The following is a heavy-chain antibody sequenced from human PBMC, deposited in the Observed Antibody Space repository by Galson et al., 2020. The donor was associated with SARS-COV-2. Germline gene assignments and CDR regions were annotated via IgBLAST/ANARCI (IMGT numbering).Heavy chain of an antibody. CDR1: GFTFSSYS. CDR3: ARGGVETWIQLWRGDYYYGMDV. Sequence: GGSLRLSCAASGFTFSSYSMNWVRQAPGKGLEWVSSISSSSSYIYYADSVKGRFTISRDNAKNSLYLQMNSLRAEDTAVYYCARGGVETWIQLWRGDYYYGMDVWGQGTTVTVSS. D-gene: IGHD5-18*01. J-gene: IGHJ6*02. CDR2: ISSSSSYI. V-gene: IGHV3-21*01.